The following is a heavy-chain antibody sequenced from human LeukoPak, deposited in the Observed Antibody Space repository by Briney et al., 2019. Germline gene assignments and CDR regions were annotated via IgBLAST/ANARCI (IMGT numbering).Heavy chain of an antibody. CDR3: TTDGSSLLWFGELLYPSFDY. Sequence: GGSLRLSCAASGFTFSNAWMSWVRQAPGKGLEWVGRIKSKTDGGTTDYAAPVKGRFTISRDDSKNTLYLQMNSLKTEDTAVYYCTTDGSSLLWFGELLYPSFDYWGQGTLVTVSS. J-gene: IGHJ4*02. CDR1: GFTFSNAW. D-gene: IGHD3-10*01. CDR2: IKSKTDGGTT. V-gene: IGHV3-15*01.